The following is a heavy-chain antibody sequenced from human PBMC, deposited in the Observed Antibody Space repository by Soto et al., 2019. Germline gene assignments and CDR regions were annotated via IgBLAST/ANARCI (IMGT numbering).Heavy chain of an antibody. D-gene: IGHD4-4*01. CDR2: IYYSGST. CDR3: ARVRDYSNYYFDY. Sequence: SETLSLTCTVSGGSISSYYWSWIRQPPGKGLEWIGYIYYSGSTNYNPSLKSRVTISVDTSKNQFSLKLSSVTAADTAVYSCARVRDYSNYYFDYWGQGTLVTVSS. CDR1: GGSISSYY. J-gene: IGHJ4*02. V-gene: IGHV4-59*01.